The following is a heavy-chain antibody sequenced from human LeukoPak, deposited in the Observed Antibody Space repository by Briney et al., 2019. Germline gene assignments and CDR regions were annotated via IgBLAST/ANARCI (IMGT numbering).Heavy chain of an antibody. CDR1: GGSFSGYY. D-gene: IGHD1-26*01. Sequence: SETLSLTCAVYGGSFSGYYWSWIRQHPGKGLEWIGYIYYSGSTYNNPSLKSRVIISVDTSKNQFSLKLSSVTAADTAVYYCARPSIVGARDAFDIWGQGTMVTVSS. CDR2: IYYSGST. CDR3: ARPSIVGARDAFDI. V-gene: IGHV4-31*11. J-gene: IGHJ3*02.